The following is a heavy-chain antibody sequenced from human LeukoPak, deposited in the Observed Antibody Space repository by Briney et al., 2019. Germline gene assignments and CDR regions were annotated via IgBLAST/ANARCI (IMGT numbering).Heavy chain of an antibody. V-gene: IGHV1-2*02. CDR2: INPNSGGT. D-gene: IGHD6-19*01. CDR1: GYTFTGYY. J-gene: IGHJ4*02. CDR3: ARPSSGWYGPYYFDY. Sequence: ASVKVSCKASGYTFTGYYMHWVRQAPGQGLEWMGWINPNSGGTNYAQKFQGRVTMTRDTSISTAYMELSRLRSDDTAVYYCARPSSGWYGPYYFDYWGQGTLVTVSS.